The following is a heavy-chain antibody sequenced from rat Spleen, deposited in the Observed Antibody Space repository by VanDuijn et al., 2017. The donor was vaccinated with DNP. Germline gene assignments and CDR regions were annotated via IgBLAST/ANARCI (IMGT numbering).Heavy chain of an antibody. CDR1: GLTFTNYD. J-gene: IGHJ2*01. V-gene: IGHV5-25*01. Sequence: EVQLVESGGGLVQPGRSLKLSCAASGLTFTNYDMVWVRQAPTEGLECVAYISYHGGNAYYGDSVKGRFTISRDNAKSTLYLQMNSLRSEDTATYYCARGGRSYFDYWGQGVMVTVSS. CDR2: ISYHGGNA. D-gene: IGHD1-11*01. CDR3: ARGGRSYFDY.